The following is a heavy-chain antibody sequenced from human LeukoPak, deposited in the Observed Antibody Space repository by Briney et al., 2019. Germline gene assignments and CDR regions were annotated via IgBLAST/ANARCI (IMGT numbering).Heavy chain of an antibody. CDR1: GYSFTNYW. D-gene: IGHD6-6*01. CDR3: ARHSSSSLSYYYIDV. Sequence: GESLKISCKASGYSFTNYWIGWVRQMPGKGLEWMGIIYPGDSDTRYSPSFQGQVTISADKSISTAYLQWTSLKASDTAMYYCARHSSSSLSYYYIDVWGKGTTVTVSS. V-gene: IGHV5-51*01. J-gene: IGHJ6*03. CDR2: IYPGDSDT.